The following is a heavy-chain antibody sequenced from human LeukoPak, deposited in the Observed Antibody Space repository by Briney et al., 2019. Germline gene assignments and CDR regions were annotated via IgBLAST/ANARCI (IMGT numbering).Heavy chain of an antibody. J-gene: IGHJ4*02. CDR1: GFTFSDYY. V-gene: IGHV3-11*01. Sequence: GSLRLSCAASGFTFSDYYMSWIRQAPGKGLEWVSYISSSGSTIYYADSVKGRFIISRDNAKNSLYLQMNSLRAEDTAVYYCSREGIAAAVYYFDYWGQGTLVTVSS. CDR3: SREGIAAAVYYFDY. D-gene: IGHD6-13*01. CDR2: ISSSGSTI.